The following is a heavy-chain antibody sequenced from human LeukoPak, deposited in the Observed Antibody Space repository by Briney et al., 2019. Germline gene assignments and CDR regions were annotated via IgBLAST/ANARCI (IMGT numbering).Heavy chain of an antibody. D-gene: IGHD3-10*01. CDR1: GFTFPSYG. CDR3: GRDLSYGSGEF. V-gene: IGHV3-33*01. J-gene: IGHJ4*02. Sequence: GGSLRLSCVASGFTFPSYGMHWVRQAPAKGRGWVAAICSDGSKQIYEDSVRRRVTISREDSKTTVYLQMNRLRGEETGVYYCGRDLSYGSGEFWGKGTLVTVSS. CDR2: ICSDGSKQ.